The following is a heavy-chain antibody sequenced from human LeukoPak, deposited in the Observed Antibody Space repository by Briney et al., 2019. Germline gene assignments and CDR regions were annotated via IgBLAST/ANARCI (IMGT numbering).Heavy chain of an antibody. Sequence: PSETLSLTCTVSGGSISSYCWSWVRQSPGKGLEWIGYIFTSGRTDYNPSLKSRVTMSVDTSKNQLSMELRFLTAADTAVYYCETSHDVKTAPYDLWGQGTLVTVSS. J-gene: IGHJ5*02. V-gene: IGHV4-4*09. CDR1: GGSISSYC. D-gene: IGHD2-21*01. CDR2: IFTSGRT. CDR3: ETSHDVKTAPYDL.